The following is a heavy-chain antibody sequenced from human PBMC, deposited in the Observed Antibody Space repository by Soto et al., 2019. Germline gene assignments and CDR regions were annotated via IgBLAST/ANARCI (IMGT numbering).Heavy chain of an antibody. Sequence: GASVKVSCKASGYTFTTYGISWVRQAPGQGLEWMGWISAYNGNTNYAQNLQGRVTMTTDASTSTAYMELRSLRSDDTAVYYCARFYASGSYPYDYWGQGTLVTVSS. D-gene: IGHD3-10*01. J-gene: IGHJ4*02. CDR3: ARFYASGSYPYDY. CDR2: ISAYNGNT. CDR1: GYTFTTYG. V-gene: IGHV1-18*01.